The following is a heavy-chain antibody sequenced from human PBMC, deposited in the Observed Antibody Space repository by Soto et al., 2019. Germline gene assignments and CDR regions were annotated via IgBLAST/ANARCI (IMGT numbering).Heavy chain of an antibody. D-gene: IGHD6-13*01. J-gene: IGHJ4*02. CDR1: GGSFSGYY. Sequence: QVQLQQWDAGLLKPSETLSLTCAVYGGSFSGYYWSWIRQPPGKGLEWIGEINHSGSTNYNPSLKSRVTISVDTSKNQFSLKLSSVTAADTAVYYCARGHSIAAANDYWGQGTLVTVSS. V-gene: IGHV4-34*01. CDR2: INHSGST. CDR3: ARGHSIAAANDY.